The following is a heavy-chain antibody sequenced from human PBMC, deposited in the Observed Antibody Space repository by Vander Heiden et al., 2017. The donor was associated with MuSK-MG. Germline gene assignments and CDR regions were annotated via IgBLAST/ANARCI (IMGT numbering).Heavy chain of an antibody. CDR1: GFTFSSYD. CDR2: IGTAGDT. D-gene: IGHD2-8*01. CDR3: ARGVMGPLDAFDI. J-gene: IGHJ3*02. V-gene: IGHV3-13*01. Sequence: EVQLVESGGGLVQPGGSLRLSCAASGFTFSSYDMHWVRQATGKGLEWVSGIGTAGDTYYPGSVKGRFTISRENAKNSLYLQMNSLRAGDTAVYYCARGVMGPLDAFDIWGQGTMVTVSS.